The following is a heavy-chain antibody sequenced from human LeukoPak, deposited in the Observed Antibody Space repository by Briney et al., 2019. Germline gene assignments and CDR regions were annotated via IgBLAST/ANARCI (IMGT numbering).Heavy chain of an antibody. D-gene: IGHD6-19*01. CDR2: IYHSGST. J-gene: IGHJ4*02. V-gene: IGHV4-38-2*02. CDR1: GYSISSGYY. Sequence: PSETLSLTRAVSGYSISSGYYWGWIRQPPGKGLEWIGSIYHSGSTYYNPSLKSRVTISVDTSKSQFSLKLSSVTAADTAVYYCARDSGSGWPIDYWGQGTLVTVSS. CDR3: ARDSGSGWPIDY.